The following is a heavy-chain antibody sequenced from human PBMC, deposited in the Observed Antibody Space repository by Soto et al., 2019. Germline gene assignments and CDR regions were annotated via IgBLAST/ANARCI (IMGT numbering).Heavy chain of an antibody. CDR2: ISAYNGNT. CDR3: ARASNPWISGYDWFDP. J-gene: IGHJ5*02. D-gene: IGHD5-12*01. CDR1: GYTFTSYG. Sequence: ASVKVSCKASGYTFTSYGISWVRQAPGQGLEWMGWISAYNGNTNYAQKLQGRVTMTTDTSTSTAYMELRSLRSDDTVVYYCARASNPWISGYDWFDPWGQGTLVTVSS. V-gene: IGHV1-18*01.